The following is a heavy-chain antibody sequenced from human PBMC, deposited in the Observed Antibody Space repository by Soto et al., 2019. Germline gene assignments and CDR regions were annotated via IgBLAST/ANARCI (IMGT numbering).Heavy chain of an antibody. CDR2: INGGNGNT. CDR1: GYTFTSYA. J-gene: IGHJ4*02. Sequence: ASVKVSCKASGYTFTSYAMHWVRQAPGQRLEWMGWINGGNGNTKYSQKFQGRVTITRDTSASTAYMELSSLRSEDTAVYYCARDGAVAGDSNFDYWGQGTLVTAPQ. CDR3: ARDGAVAGDSNFDY. V-gene: IGHV1-3*01. D-gene: IGHD6-19*01.